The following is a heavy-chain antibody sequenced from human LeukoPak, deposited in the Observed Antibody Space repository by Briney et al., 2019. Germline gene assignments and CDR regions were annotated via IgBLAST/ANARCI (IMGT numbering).Heavy chain of an antibody. Sequence: GGSLRLSCAASGFTFSSYNMNWVRQAPGKGLEWVSYIGSSSSIIYYADSVKGRFTISRDNAKNSLYLQMNSLRAEDTAVYYCARDRGYCSGGFCNGYFFDYWGQGILVTVSS. CDR1: GFTFSSYN. D-gene: IGHD2-15*01. V-gene: IGHV3-48*01. CDR3: ARDRGYCSGGFCNGYFFDY. CDR2: IGSSSSII. J-gene: IGHJ4*02.